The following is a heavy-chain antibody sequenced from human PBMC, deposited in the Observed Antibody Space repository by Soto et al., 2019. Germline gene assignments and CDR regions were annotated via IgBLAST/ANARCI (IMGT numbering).Heavy chain of an antibody. CDR2: INSDGSST. Sequence: LRLSCAASGFTFSSYWMHWVRQAPGKGLVWVSRINSDGSSTSYAGSVKGRFTISRDNAKNTLYLQMNSLRAEDTAVYYCVRTSLVVAAATREDYWGQGTLVTVSS. V-gene: IGHV3-74*01. CDR1: GFTFSSYW. CDR3: VRTSLVVAAATREDY. D-gene: IGHD2-15*01. J-gene: IGHJ4*02.